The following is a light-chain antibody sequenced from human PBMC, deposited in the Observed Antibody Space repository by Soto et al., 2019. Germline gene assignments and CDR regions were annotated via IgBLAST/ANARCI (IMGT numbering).Light chain of an antibody. CDR2: LGS. CDR1: QSLLHSNGYNY. Sequence: DIVMTQSPLSLPVTPGEPASISCRSSQSLLHSNGYNYLDWYLQKPGQSPQLLIYLGSNRASGVPDRFSGSGTGADFTLKISRVEAGDVGVYYCMQALQTPYTFGQATKLEIK. CDR3: MQALQTPYT. J-gene: IGKJ2*01. V-gene: IGKV2-28*01.